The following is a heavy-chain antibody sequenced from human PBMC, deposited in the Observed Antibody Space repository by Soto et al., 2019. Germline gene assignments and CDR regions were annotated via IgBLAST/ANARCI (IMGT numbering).Heavy chain of an antibody. D-gene: IGHD2-8*01. CDR2: ISYDGSNK. V-gene: IGHV3-30*18. CDR3: AKDRVLMVYDPSPNKEVDY. CDR1: GFTFSSYG. Sequence: ESGGGVVPPGRSLRLSCAASGFTFSSYGMHWVRQAPGKGLEWVAVISYDGSNKYYADSVKGRFTISRDNSKNTLYLQMNSLRAEDTAVYYCAKDRVLMVYDPSPNKEVDYWGQGTLVTVSS. J-gene: IGHJ4*02.